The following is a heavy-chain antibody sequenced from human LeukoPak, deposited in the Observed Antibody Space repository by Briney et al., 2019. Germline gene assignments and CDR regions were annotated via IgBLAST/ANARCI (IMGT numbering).Heavy chain of an antibody. CDR3: ASSPGFSGYDCWFDP. D-gene: IGHD5-12*01. Sequence: SETLSLTCTVSGGSISSGDYYWSWIRQPPGKGLEWIGYIYYSGSTYYNPSLKSRVTISVDTSKSQFSLKLSSVTAADTAVYYCASSPGFSGYDCWFDPWGQGTLVTVSS. J-gene: IGHJ5*02. V-gene: IGHV4-30-4*01. CDR2: IYYSGST. CDR1: GGSISSGDYY.